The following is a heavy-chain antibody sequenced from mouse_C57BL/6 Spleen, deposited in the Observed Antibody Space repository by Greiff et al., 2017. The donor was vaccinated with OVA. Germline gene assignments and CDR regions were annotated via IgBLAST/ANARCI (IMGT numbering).Heavy chain of an antibody. J-gene: IGHJ2*01. CDR3: AANCEYFDY. V-gene: IGHV14-2*01. Sequence: VQLKESGAELVKPGASVKLSCTASGFNIKDYYMHWVKQRTEKGLEWIGRIDTEDGETKYAPKFQGKATITADTSSNTAYLQLSSLTSEDTAVYYCAANCEYFDYWGQGTTLTVSS. CDR1: GFNIKDYY. D-gene: IGHD4-1*01. CDR2: IDTEDGET.